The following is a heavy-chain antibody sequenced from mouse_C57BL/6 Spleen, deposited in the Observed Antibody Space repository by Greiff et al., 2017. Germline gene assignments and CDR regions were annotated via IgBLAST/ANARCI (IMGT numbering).Heavy chain of an antibody. J-gene: IGHJ2*01. Sequence: QVQLQQSGPALVKPGASVKISCKASGYAFSSSWMNWVKQRPGKGLEWIGQIYPGDGYTDNNGKFKGKATLTADKSSRTAYMQLSSLTSEDAAVYFCHVHLDYWGQGTPLTVSS. CDR2: IYPGDGYT. CDR3: HVHLDY. CDR1: GYAFSSSW. V-gene: IGHV1-82*01.